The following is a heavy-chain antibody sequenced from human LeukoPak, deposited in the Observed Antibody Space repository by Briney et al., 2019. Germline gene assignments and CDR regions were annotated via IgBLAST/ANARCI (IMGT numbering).Heavy chain of an antibody. V-gene: IGHV3-21*01. Sequence: GGSLRLPCAASGFTFSSYSMNWVRQAPGKGLEWVSSISSSSSYIYYADSVKGRFTISRDNAKNSLYLQMNSLRAEDTAVYYCARESLGAFDIWGQGTMVTVSS. CDR2: ISSSSSYI. CDR1: GFTFSSYS. J-gene: IGHJ3*02. CDR3: ARESLGAFDI.